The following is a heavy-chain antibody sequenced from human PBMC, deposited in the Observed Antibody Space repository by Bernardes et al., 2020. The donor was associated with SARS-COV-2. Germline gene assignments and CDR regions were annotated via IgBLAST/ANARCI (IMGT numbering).Heavy chain of an antibody. J-gene: IGHJ4*02. CDR1: GYTFTDYY. Sequence: VSVKVSCRASGYTFTDYYMHWVRQAPGPGLEWLGWINPKTGGTNYAQKFQGWVTLTRDTSMSTAYMEVSRLRSDDTAVYYCARETGDRGERYFDYWGQGTLVTASS. CDR2: INPKTGGT. V-gene: IGHV1-2*04. D-gene: IGHD7-27*01. CDR3: ARETGDRGERYFDY.